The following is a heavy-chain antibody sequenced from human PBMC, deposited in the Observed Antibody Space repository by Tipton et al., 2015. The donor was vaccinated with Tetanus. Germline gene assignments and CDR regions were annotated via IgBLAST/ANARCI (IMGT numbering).Heavy chain of an antibody. Sequence: SLRLSCAASGFTFSTHGMHWVRQAPGKGLEWVALVWYDGTRTYYTESVEGRFTISRDNSKNTLYLQMDSLRVEDTATYFCARDRFVEWLGPLDCRGQGTLVTVPS. CDR3: ARDRFVEWLGPLDC. D-gene: IGHD3-3*01. J-gene: IGHJ4*02. V-gene: IGHV3-33*01. CDR1: GFTFSTHG. CDR2: VWYDGTRT.